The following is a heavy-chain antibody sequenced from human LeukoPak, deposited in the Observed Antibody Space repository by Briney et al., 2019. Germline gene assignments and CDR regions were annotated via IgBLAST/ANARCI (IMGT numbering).Heavy chain of an antibody. CDR1: RYTLTADY. V-gene: IGHV1-2*02. CDR2: NKPNTGGT. J-gene: IGHJ3*01. CDR3: ARIISYGGNDGCDL. D-gene: IGHD5-18*01. Sequence: SVNLSCKASRYTLTADYIHWGRHAAGHLLEWMGWNKPNTGGTDYAQKFQGRVTMTRDTPISTVYMALSSLISDDTAVYYCARIISYGGNDGCDLWGEGTMVSVSS.